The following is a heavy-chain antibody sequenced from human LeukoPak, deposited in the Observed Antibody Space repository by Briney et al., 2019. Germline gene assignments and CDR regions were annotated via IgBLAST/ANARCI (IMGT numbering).Heavy chain of an antibody. J-gene: IGHJ4*02. CDR3: ARNFYGPFDY. V-gene: IGHV4-4*09. D-gene: IGHD3-3*01. CDR1: GGSISSYY. Sequence: SETLSLTCTVSGGSISSYYWSWIRQPPGKGLEWIGYIYTSGSTNYNPSLKSRVTIPVDTSKNQFSLKLSSVTAADTAVYYCARNFYGPFDYWGQGTLVTVSS. CDR2: IYTSGST.